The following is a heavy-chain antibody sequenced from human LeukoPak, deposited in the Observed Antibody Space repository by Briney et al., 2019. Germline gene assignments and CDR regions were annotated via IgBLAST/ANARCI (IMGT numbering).Heavy chain of an antibody. J-gene: IGHJ4*02. Sequence: SETLSLTCTVSGGSISSYYWSWIRQPPGKGLEWIGEINHSGSTNYNPSLKSRVTISVDTSKNQFSLKLSSVTAADTAVYYCARGDSSGWSRGYFDYWGQGTLVTVSS. D-gene: IGHD6-19*01. CDR1: GGSISSYY. CDR3: ARGDSSGWSRGYFDY. CDR2: INHSGST. V-gene: IGHV4-34*01.